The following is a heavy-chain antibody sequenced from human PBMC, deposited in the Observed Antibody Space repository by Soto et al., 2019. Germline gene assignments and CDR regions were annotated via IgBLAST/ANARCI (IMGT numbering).Heavy chain of an antibody. CDR3: AKSNDPETTVQTFYS. J-gene: IGHJ4*02. D-gene: IGHD4-17*01. CDR2: VSGSGDRT. CDR1: GFTFTTFL. Sequence: EVQLLESGGGLVQPGESLRLSCAASGFTFTTFLMSWVRQAPGKGLAWVSSVSGSGDRTLYADSVKCRFTISIDNSKNTLYLQMNTLKAEDTAVYYCAKSNDPETTVQTFYSWGQGTLVNVSS. V-gene: IGHV3-23*01.